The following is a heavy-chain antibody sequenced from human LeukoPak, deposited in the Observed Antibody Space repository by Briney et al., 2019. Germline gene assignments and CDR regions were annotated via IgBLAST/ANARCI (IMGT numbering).Heavy chain of an antibody. Sequence: GGSLRLSCAASGFTFSESWMTWVRQAPGKGLEWVSAISGSGGSTYYADSVKGRFTISRDNSKNTLYLQMNSLRAEDTAVYYCAKLQKDYYDSSGYHSQRRYFDYWGQGTLVPVSS. CDR2: ISGSGGST. J-gene: IGHJ4*02. CDR1: GFTFSESW. CDR3: AKLQKDYYDSSGYHSQRRYFDY. D-gene: IGHD3-22*01. V-gene: IGHV3-23*01.